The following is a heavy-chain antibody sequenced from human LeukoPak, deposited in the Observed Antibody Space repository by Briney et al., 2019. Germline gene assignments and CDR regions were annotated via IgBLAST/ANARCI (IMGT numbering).Heavy chain of an antibody. CDR1: GFTFSNYW. V-gene: IGHV3-7*01. CDR3: AGLVDYGDYWDY. D-gene: IGHD4-17*01. J-gene: IGHJ4*02. CDR2: IKQDGSEK. Sequence: PGGSLRLSCAASGFTFSNYWMNWVRQAPGKGLEWVANIKQDGSEKYYVDSVKGRFTISRDNAENSLYLQMNSLRAEDTAVYYCAGLVDYGDYWDYWGPGTLVTVSS.